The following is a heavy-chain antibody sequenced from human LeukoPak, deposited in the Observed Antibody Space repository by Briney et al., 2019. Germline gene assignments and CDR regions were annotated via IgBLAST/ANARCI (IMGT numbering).Heavy chain of an antibody. Sequence: SETLALTCAVYGGSFSGYYWSGIRQPPGKGLEWIGEFNHSGRTNYNPSLKSRVTISVDTSKNQFSLKLSAVPAADTAVYYCAIAGAAAGTLNDYWGQGTLVTVSS. V-gene: IGHV4-34*01. J-gene: IGHJ4*02. CDR3: AIAGAAAGTLNDY. D-gene: IGHD6-13*01. CDR2: FNHSGRT. CDR1: GGSFSGYY.